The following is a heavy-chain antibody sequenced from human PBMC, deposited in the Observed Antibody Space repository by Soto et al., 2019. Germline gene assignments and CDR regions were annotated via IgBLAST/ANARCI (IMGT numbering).Heavy chain of an antibody. CDR2: IYHSGST. CDR1: GGSLSRGGYS. CDR3: ARVCGGDCYSNDAFDS. D-gene: IGHD2-21*02. Sequence: SATLSLTCPVSGGSLSRGGYSWRWIRQPPGKGLEWIGYIYHSGSTYYNPSLKSRVTISVDRSKNQFSLKLSSVTAADTAVYYCARVCGGDCYSNDAFDSWGQGTMVTVS. J-gene: IGHJ3*02. V-gene: IGHV4-30-2*01.